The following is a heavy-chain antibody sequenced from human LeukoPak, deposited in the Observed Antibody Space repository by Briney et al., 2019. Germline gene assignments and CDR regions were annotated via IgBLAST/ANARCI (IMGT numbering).Heavy chain of an antibody. CDR2: ISSSSSYI. V-gene: IGHV3-21*01. J-gene: IGHJ4*02. CDR3: ARDVRAVAGLLDY. Sequence: GGSLRLSCAASGFTFSSYSMNWVRQAPGKGLEWVSSISSSSSYIYYADSVKGRFTISRDNAKNSLYLQMNSLRAEDTAVYYCARDVRAVAGLLDYWGQGTLVTVSS. D-gene: IGHD6-19*01. CDR1: GFTFSSYS.